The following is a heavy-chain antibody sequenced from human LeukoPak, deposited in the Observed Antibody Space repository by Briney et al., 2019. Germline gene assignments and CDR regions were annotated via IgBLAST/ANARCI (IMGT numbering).Heavy chain of an antibody. D-gene: IGHD3-10*01. V-gene: IGHV1-18*01. CDR2: ISAYNGNT. J-gene: IGHJ4*02. Sequence: ASVKVSCKASGYTFTSYGISWVRQAPGQGHEWMGWISAYNGNTNYAQKLQGRVTMTTDTSTSTAYMELRSLRSDDTAVYYCAGVVTYYGSGSYSDYWGQGTLVTVSS. CDR1: GYTFTSYG. CDR3: AGVVTYYGSGSYSDY.